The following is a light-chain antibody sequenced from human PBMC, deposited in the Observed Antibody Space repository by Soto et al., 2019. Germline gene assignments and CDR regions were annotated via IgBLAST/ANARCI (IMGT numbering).Light chain of an antibody. CDR3: QQYISSSPGT. Sequence: DIQMTQSPSTLSASVGDRVTITCRASQIISSWLAWYQQKPGKAPKLLIYEASSLQSGVPSRFSGSGSGTEFTHTISNLQPNDLATYYCQQYISSSPGTFGGGTKVEIK. CDR2: EAS. CDR1: QIISSW. J-gene: IGKJ4*01. V-gene: IGKV1-5*03.